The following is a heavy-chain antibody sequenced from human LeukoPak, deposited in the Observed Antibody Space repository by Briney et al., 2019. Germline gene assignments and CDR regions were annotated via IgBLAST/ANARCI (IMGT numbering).Heavy chain of an antibody. CDR1: GFTFSSYT. D-gene: IGHD3-10*01. Sequence: PGGSPRLSCAASGFTFSSYTMNWVRQAPGKGLEWVSSISSSRSSIYYADSMKGRFTISRDNAKNSLYLQMNSLRAEDTAVYYCAKSFWWFGEFSPFDYWGQGTLVTVSS. V-gene: IGHV3-21*01. J-gene: IGHJ4*02. CDR2: ISSSRSSI. CDR3: AKSFWWFGEFSPFDY.